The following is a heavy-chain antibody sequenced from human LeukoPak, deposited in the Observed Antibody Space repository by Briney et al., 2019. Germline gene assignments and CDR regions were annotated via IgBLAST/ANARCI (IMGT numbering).Heavy chain of an antibody. V-gene: IGHV4-4*07. CDR2: IYTSGST. CDR3: ARSRRSSSFDY. J-gene: IGHJ4*02. Sequence: SETLSLTCTVSGGSISSYYWSWIRQPAGQGLEWIGRIYTSGSTNYNPSLKSRVTMSVDTSKSQFSLKLSSVTAADTAVYYCARSRRSSSFDYWGQGTLVTVSS. CDR1: GGSISSYY. D-gene: IGHD6-6*01.